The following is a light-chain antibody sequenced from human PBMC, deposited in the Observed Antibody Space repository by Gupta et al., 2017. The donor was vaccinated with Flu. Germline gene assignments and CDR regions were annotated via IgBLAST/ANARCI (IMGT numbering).Light chain of an antibody. CDR3: QPTSSNPLFT. V-gene: IGKV1-39*01. Sequence: DIQMTQSPSSLSASVGDRVTITCRASQSISSYLNWYQQKPGKAPKLLIYAASSWQSGVTSIFRYIVSFSPLPLPIIIPPHQSFTSYYFQPTSSNPLFTFGPGTKVEIK. J-gene: IGKJ1*01. CDR1: QSISSY. CDR2: AAS.